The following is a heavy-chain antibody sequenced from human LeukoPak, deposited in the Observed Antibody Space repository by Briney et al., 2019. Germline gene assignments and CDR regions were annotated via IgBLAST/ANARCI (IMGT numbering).Heavy chain of an antibody. CDR3: ARDLTGIGGGY. Sequence: PSETLPLTCTVSGYSISSGYYWGWIRQPPGKGLEWIGSMYESGRTYYNPSLKSRVAISVDTSKNQFSLKLSYVTAADTAVYYCARDLTGIGGGYWGQGTLVTVSS. J-gene: IGHJ4*02. V-gene: IGHV4-38-2*02. D-gene: IGHD7-27*01. CDR2: MYESGRT. CDR1: GYSISSGYY.